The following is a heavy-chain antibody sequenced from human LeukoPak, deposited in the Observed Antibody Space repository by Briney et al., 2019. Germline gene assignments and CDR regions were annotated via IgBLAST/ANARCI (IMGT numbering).Heavy chain of an antibody. V-gene: IGHV1-2*04. CDR1: GYTFTDYY. CDR2: INPNSGGT. D-gene: IGHD1-1*01. J-gene: IGHJ6*02. Sequence: ASVKVSCKASGYTFTDYYLHWVRQAPGQGLEWMGWINPNSGGTNYAQKFQGWVTMTRDTSISTAYMELSRLRSDDTAVYYCARALEIDYYGMDVWGQGTTVTVSS. CDR3: ARALEIDYYGMDV.